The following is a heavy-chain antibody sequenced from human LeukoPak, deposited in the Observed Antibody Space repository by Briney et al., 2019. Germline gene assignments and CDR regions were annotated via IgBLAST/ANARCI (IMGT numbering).Heavy chain of an antibody. CDR2: IYYTGRT. CDR3: AQSLGSSNWIGNWFDP. J-gene: IGHJ5*02. Sequence: SETLSLTCTVSGGSISSSSHSWGWIRQPPGKGLEWTGSIYYTGRTYYNPSLKSRVTISVDTSKNQFSLKLSSVTAADTAVYYCAQSLGSSNWIGNWFDPWRQGPLVTVSS. CDR1: GGSISSSSHS. V-gene: IGHV4-39*01. D-gene: IGHD6-13*01.